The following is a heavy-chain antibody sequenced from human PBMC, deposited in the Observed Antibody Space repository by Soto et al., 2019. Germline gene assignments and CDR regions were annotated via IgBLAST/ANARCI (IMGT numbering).Heavy chain of an antibody. V-gene: IGHV3-23*01. CDR3: AKGRGQNWKFDY. J-gene: IGHJ4*02. CDR1: GFTFSSYA. CDR2: ISGSGGTA. D-gene: IGHD1-1*01. Sequence: EVQLLESGGGAVQPGGSLRLSCAASGFTFSSYAMHWYRRPPGKGLEWVSSISGSGGTAYYADSVNGRFSISRDSLVNTLYLQMNSLRAEDTAVSYCAKGRGQNWKFDYGGQGTLVTVSP.